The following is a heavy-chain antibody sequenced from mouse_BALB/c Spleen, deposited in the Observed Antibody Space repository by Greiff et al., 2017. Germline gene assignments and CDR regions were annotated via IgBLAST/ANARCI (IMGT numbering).Heavy chain of an antibody. J-gene: IGHJ4*01. CDR3: ARDGDRYDRYYAMDY. D-gene: IGHD2-14*01. V-gene: IGHV5-4*02. CDR1: GFTFSDYY. Sequence: EVHLVESGGGLVKPGGSLKLSCAASGFTFSDYYMYWVRQTPEKRLEWVATISDGGSYTYYPDSVKGRFTISRDNAKNNLYLQMSSLKSEDTAMYYCARDGDRYDRYYAMDYWGQGTSVTVSS. CDR2: ISDGGSYT.